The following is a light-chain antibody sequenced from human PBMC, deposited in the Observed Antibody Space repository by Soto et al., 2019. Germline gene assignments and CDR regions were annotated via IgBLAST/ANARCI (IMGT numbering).Light chain of an antibody. CDR3: GSWDSRLSAYV. V-gene: IGLV1-51*01. J-gene: IGLJ1*01. CDR1: SSNIGGNS. CDR2: DDN. Sequence: QSVLTHPPSVSPAPGQKVTISCSGSSSNIGGNSVSWYQQLPGTAPKLLIYDDNKRPSGIPDRFSGSKSGTSATLGITGFQTGDEADYHCGSWDSRLSAYVFGNGRKVTVL.